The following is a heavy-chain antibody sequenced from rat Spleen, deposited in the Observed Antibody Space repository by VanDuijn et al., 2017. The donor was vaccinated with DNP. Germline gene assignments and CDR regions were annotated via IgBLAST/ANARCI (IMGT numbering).Heavy chain of an antibody. CDR1: GYSITSNY. CDR3: ARAYSYAHRYYVMDA. D-gene: IGHD1-12*01. CDR2: ISYSGST. V-gene: IGHV3-1*01. J-gene: IGHJ4*01. Sequence: EVQLQESGPGLVKPSQSLSLTCSVTGYSITSNYWAWIRKFPGNKMEWMGYISYSGSTGYSPSLKSRIPITRDTSKRQFFLQLNSVTTEDTATYYCARAYSYAHRYYVMDAWGQGASVTVSS.